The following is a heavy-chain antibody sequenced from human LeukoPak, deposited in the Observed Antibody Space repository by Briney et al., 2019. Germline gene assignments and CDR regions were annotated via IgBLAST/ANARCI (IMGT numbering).Heavy chain of an antibody. J-gene: IGHJ4*02. Sequence: GGSLRLSCAASGFTFSSYWMHWVRQVPGKGLVWVSRINSDGSSTNYADSVKGRFAISRDNANNTLYLQMNSLRAEDTAVYYCARGGRYYDSSRSCDYWGQGTLATVSS. V-gene: IGHV3-74*01. CDR2: INSDGSST. CDR3: ARGGRYYDSSRSCDY. CDR1: GFTFSSYW. D-gene: IGHD3-22*01.